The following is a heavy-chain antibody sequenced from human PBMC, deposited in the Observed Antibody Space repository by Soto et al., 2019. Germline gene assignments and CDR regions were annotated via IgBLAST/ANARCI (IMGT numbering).Heavy chain of an antibody. D-gene: IGHD5-18*01. V-gene: IGHV4-39*01. J-gene: IGHJ5*02. Sequence: SETLSLTCTVSGDSISSSTYFWGWIRQPPGKGLEWIGSVDYSGTTYYNTSLRTRATISVDTSKNQFSLKLSSVTAADTAVYYCASTWIQHHNWFDPWGQGTLVTVSS. CDR1: GDSISSSTYF. CDR2: VDYSGTT. CDR3: ASTWIQHHNWFDP.